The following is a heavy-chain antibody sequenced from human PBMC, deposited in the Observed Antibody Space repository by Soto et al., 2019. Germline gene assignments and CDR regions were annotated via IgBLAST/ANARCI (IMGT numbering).Heavy chain of an antibody. D-gene: IGHD6-13*01. CDR1: GFTFSSYG. Sequence: PGGSLRLSCAPSGFTFSSYGMPWFRPAPSKGLARAAVLCYDGTIKDYADSVKGRFTFSRDNSKSTLYLQMNSLRADDTAVYYIARSLTGCIAASGWNDMEFWRQGTTVAVSS. J-gene: IGHJ6*02. CDR2: LCYDGTIK. V-gene: IGHV3-33*01. CDR3: ARSLTGCIAASGWNDMEF.